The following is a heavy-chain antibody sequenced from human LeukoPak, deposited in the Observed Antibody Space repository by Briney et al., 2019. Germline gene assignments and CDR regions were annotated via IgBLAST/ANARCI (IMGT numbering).Heavy chain of an antibody. V-gene: IGHV1-69*02. CDR1: GSSFSSYT. CDR3: ARGAVAGLEGVDY. Sequence: ASVKVSCKVSGSSFSSYTISWVRQAPRQGLEWMGRIIPIHNMINYAQNFQVRVTITADKSTSTAYMELSSLRSEDTAIYYCARGAVAGLEGVDYWGQGTLVTVSS. D-gene: IGHD6-19*01. J-gene: IGHJ4*02. CDR2: IIPIHNMI.